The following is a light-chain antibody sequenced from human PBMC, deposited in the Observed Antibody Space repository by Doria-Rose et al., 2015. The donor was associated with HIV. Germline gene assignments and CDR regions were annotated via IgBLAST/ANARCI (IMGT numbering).Light chain of an antibody. CDR3: QQTYSSPPWT. CDR2: AAS. Sequence: GYSVTITCRASQTVSTYLNWFQQEPGKAPKLLIYAASRLQSGVPSRFSGSGSGTDFTLTISGLQPGDFATYYCQQTYSSPPWTFGQGTKVEMK. CDR1: QTVSTY. J-gene: IGKJ1*01. V-gene: IGKV1-39*01.